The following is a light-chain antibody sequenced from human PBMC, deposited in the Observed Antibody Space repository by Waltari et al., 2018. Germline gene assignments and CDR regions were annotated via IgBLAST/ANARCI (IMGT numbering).Light chain of an antibody. J-gene: IGKJ4*01. Sequence: EIVLTQSPCTLSLSPGEGATLPCRTSQTIRTTYLAWYQHKPGQAPTLLIYGTFSRATGIPDRFTGSGSGTGFALTISSLEPEDFATYYCQQYDISPLTFGGATKVEIK. V-gene: IGKV3-20*01. CDR2: GTF. CDR1: QTIRTTY. CDR3: QQYDISPLT.